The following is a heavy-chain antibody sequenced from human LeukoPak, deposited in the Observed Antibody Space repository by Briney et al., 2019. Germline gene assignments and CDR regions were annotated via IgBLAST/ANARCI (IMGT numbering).Heavy chain of an antibody. Sequence: AGGSLRLSCAASGFTFSSYAMHWVRQAPGKGLEWVAVISYDGSNKYYADSVKGRFTISRDNSKNTLYLQMNSLRAEDTAVYYCARDCSGGTCYSQYYYGMDVWGQGTTVTVSS. CDR2: ISYDGSNK. CDR1: GFTFSSYA. CDR3: ARDCSGGTCYSQYYYGMDV. D-gene: IGHD2-15*01. V-gene: IGHV3-30*04. J-gene: IGHJ6*02.